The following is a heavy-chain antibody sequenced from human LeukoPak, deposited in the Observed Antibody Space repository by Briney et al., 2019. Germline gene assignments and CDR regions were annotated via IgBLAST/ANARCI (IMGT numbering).Heavy chain of an antibody. Sequence: AGGSLRLSCAASGFTFSSYWMHWVRQAPGKGLVWVSRINSDGSSTSYADSVKGRFTISRDNAKNTLYLQMNSLRAEDTAVYYCARGANYYDSSGYYSPNFDYWGQGTLVTVSS. CDR3: ARGANYYDSSGYYSPNFDY. CDR2: INSDGSST. D-gene: IGHD3-22*01. V-gene: IGHV3-74*01. CDR1: GFTFSSYW. J-gene: IGHJ4*02.